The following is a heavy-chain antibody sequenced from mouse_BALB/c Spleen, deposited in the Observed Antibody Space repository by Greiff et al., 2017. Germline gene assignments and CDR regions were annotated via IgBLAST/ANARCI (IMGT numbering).Heavy chain of an antibody. CDR2: ISSGGSYT. CDR1: GFTFSSYT. CDR3: TRDGMAGSSFDY. D-gene: IGHD1-1*01. V-gene: IGHV5-6-4*01. Sequence: EVQVVESGGGLVKPGGSLKLSCAASGFTFSSYTMSWVRQTPEKRLEWVATISSGGSYTYYPDSVKGRFTISRDNAKNTLYLQMSSLKSEDTAMYYCTRDGMAGSSFDYWGQGTTLTVSS. J-gene: IGHJ2*01.